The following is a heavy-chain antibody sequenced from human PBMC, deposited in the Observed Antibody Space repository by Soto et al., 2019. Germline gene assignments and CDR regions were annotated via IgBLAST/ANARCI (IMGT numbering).Heavy chain of an antibody. V-gene: IGHV1-69*08. Sequence: QVQLVQSGAEVKKPGSSVKVSCKASGGTFSSYTISWVRQAPGQGLEWMGRIIPILGIANYAQKFQGRVTITADKSTSTAYMELSSLRSEDTAVYYCARDRDSSGLPRTLDYWGQGTLVTVSS. CDR3: ARDRDSSGLPRTLDY. CDR1: GGTFSSYT. CDR2: IIPILGIA. J-gene: IGHJ4*02. D-gene: IGHD3-22*01.